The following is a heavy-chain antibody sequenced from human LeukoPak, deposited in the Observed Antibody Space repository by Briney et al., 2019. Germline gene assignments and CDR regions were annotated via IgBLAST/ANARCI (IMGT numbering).Heavy chain of an antibody. CDR1: GGTFSSYA. V-gene: IGHV1-18*01. CDR2: ISPYKGNT. J-gene: IGHJ6*03. CDR3: AREGGAAAADEPNFYYYMDV. D-gene: IGHD6-13*01. Sequence: ASVKVSCKASGGTFSSYAISWVRQAPGQGLEWMGWISPYKGNTKYAQKFQGRVTMTTDTSTSTAYMELRSLRSDDTAVYYCAREGGAAAADEPNFYYYMDVWGKGTTVTVSS.